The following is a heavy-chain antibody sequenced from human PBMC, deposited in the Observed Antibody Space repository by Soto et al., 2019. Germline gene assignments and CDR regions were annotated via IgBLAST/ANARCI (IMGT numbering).Heavy chain of an antibody. V-gene: IGHV3-74*01. CDR1: GFTFSSYW. CDR2: INSDGSST. Sequence: GGSLRLSCAASGFTFSSYWMHWVRQAPGKGLVWVSRINSDGSSTSYADSVKGRFTISRDNSKNALYLQMNSLRAEDTAVYYCARDPYEHSGSSDYWGQGTLVTVSS. J-gene: IGHJ4*02. D-gene: IGHD5-12*01. CDR3: ARDPYEHSGSSDY.